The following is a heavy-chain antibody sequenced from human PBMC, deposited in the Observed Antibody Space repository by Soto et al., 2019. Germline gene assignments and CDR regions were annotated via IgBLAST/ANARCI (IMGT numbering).Heavy chain of an antibody. J-gene: IGHJ4*02. V-gene: IGHV3-9*01. CDR3: ARSPIEYCSGGSCYSENYFDY. Sequence: GGSLRLSCAASGFTFDDYAMHWVRQAPGKGLEWVSGISWNSGSIGYADSVKGRFTISRDNAKNSLYLQMNSLRAEDTALYYCARSPIEYCSGGSCYSENYFDYWGQGTLVTVSS. CDR1: GFTFDDYA. D-gene: IGHD2-15*01. CDR2: ISWNSGSI.